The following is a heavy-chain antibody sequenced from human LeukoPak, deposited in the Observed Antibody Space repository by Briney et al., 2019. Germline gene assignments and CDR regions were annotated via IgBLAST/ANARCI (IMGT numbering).Heavy chain of an antibody. CDR1: GFTFSRYW. J-gene: IGHJ4*02. D-gene: IGHD6-13*01. CDR2: IKQDGSEK. V-gene: IGHV3-7*03. Sequence: PGGSLRLSCAASGFTFSRYWMSWVRQAPGKGLEWVANIKQDGSEKYYVDSVKGRFTISRDNSKNTLYLQMNSLRAEDTAVYYCARDLMGIAYRGAFYYWGQGTLVTVSS. CDR3: ARDLMGIAYRGAFYY.